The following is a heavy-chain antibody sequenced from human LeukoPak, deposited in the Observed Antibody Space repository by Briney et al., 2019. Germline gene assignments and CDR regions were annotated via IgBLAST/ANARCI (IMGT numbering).Heavy chain of an antibody. CDR1: GYTFTSYG. Sequence: GASVKVSCKASGYTFTSYGISWVRQAPGQGLEWMGWISAYNGNTNYAQKLQGRVTMTTDTSTSTAYMELRSLRSDDTAVYYCARVSLRYFDWLWDVDYWGQGTLVTVSS. CDR2: ISAYNGNT. V-gene: IGHV1-18*01. CDR3: ARVSLRYFDWLWDVDY. J-gene: IGHJ4*02. D-gene: IGHD3-9*01.